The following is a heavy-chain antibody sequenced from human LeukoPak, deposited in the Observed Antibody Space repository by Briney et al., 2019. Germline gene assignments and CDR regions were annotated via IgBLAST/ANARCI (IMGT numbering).Heavy chain of an antibody. CDR2: INHSGST. J-gene: IGHJ4*02. Sequence: SETLSLTCAVYGGSFSGYYWSWIRQPPGKGLEWIGEINHSGSTNYNPSLKSRVTISVDTSKNQFSLKLSSVTAADTAVYYCARGPSGVRTGVPVWGQGTLVTVSS. V-gene: IGHV4-34*01. CDR1: GGSFSGYY. CDR3: ARGPSGVRTGVPV. D-gene: IGHD7-27*01.